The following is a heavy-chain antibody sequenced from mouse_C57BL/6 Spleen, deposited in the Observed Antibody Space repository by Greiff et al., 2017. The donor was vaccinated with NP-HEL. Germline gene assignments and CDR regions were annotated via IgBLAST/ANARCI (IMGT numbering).Heavy chain of an antibody. CDR1: GYTFTDYY. CDR2: INPNTGGT. Sequence: EVQLQQSGPELVKPGASVKLSCKASGYTFTDYYMNWVKQSHGKSLEWIGDINPNTGGTNYIQKFKGKATLTVDKSSSTAYMDLRSLTSEYSAVYYCARTDYWGQGTTLTVSS. V-gene: IGHV1-26*01. J-gene: IGHJ2*01. CDR3: ARTDY.